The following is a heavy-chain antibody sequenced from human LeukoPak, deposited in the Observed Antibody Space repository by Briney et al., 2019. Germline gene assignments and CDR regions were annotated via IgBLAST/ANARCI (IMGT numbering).Heavy chain of an antibody. D-gene: IGHD3-22*01. CDR1: GGSFSGYY. CDR3: ARGPYDSSGYFQI. Sequence: SEILSLTCAVYGGSFSGYYWSWIRQPPGKGLEWIGEINHSGSANYNPSLKSRVTISVDTSKNQFSLKLSSVTAADTAVYYCARGPYDSSGYFQIWGQGTMVTVSS. CDR2: INHSGSA. J-gene: IGHJ3*02. V-gene: IGHV4-34*01.